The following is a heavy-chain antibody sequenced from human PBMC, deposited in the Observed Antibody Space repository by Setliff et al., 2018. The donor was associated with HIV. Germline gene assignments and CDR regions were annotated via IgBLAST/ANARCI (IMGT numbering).Heavy chain of an antibody. D-gene: IGHD3-9*01. CDR2: IILFLDIT. Sequence: SVKVSCKVSGDTFNKDAISWVRQAPGQGLEWMGGIILFLDITNYAPRFQDRLTIDADKFTRTVYMQLSSLRSEDTAVYYCARHGDFDTYYNSMDVWGQGTTVTVSS. V-gene: IGHV1-69*10. CDR3: ARHGDFDTYYNSMDV. J-gene: IGHJ6*02. CDR1: GDTFNKDA.